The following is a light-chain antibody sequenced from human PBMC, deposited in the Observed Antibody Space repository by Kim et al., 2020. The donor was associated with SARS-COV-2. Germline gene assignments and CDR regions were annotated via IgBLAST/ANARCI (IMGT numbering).Light chain of an antibody. V-gene: IGLV3-19*01. CDR2: GNN. CDR3: NSRDSSGDHWV. CDR1: SLRTYY. J-gene: IGLJ3*02. Sequence: SSELTRDPAVSVALGQTVRISCQGDSLRTYYASWYQQKAGQAPVLVVFGNNKRPSGIPDRFSGSRSGNTASLTITGTQAEDEADYYCNSRDSSGDHWVFGGGTQLTVL.